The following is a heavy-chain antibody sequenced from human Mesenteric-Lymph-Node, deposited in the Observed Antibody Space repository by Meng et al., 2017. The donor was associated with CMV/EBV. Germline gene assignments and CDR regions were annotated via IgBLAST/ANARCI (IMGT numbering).Heavy chain of an antibody. CDR3: AKDHDYGDYLFDY. CDR2: IYSGGSST. V-gene: IGHV3-23*03. D-gene: IGHD4-17*01. Sequence: GESLKISCAASGFTFSSYAMSWVRQAPGKGLEWVSVIYSGGSSTYYADSVKGRFTMSRDNSKNTLYLQMNSLRAEDTAIYYCAKDHDYGDYLFDYWGQGTLVTVSS. CDR1: GFTFSSYA. J-gene: IGHJ4*02.